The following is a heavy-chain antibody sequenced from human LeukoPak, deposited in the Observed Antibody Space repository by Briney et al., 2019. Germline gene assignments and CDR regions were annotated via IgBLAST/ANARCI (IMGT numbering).Heavy chain of an antibody. J-gene: IGHJ4*02. D-gene: IGHD5-18*01. CDR2: ISAYNGNT. CDR1: GYTFTSYG. CDR3: ARDYTAMVTPTARPEYYFDY. V-gene: IGHV1-18*01. Sequence: ASVKVSCKASGYTFTSYGISWVRQAPGQGLEWMGWISAYNGNTNYAQKLQGRVTMTTDTSTSTAYMELRSLRSDDTAVYYCARDYTAMVTPTARPEYYFDYWGQGTLVTVSS.